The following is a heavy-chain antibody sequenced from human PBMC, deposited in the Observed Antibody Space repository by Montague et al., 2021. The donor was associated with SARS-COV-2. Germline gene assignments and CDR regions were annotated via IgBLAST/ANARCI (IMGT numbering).Heavy chain of an antibody. CDR2: MYYSGST. V-gene: IGHV4-59*01. D-gene: IGHD2-8*01. CDR1: GGSTNYYY. CDR3: ARVARYCTNGVCQTYYYYGLDV. J-gene: IGHJ6*02. Sequence: SETLSLTCIVSGGSTNYYYWSWIRQSPGKGLEWIGYMYYSGSTNYNPSLKSRVTMSIDRSKNQFSLKLRSVTAADTAVYYCARVARYCTNGVCQTYYYYGLDVWGQGTTVTGSS.